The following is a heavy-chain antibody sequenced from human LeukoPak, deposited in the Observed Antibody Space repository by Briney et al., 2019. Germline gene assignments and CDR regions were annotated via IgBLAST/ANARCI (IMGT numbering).Heavy chain of an antibody. CDR3: ANSRTARKDFDY. Sequence: PGGSLRLSCAASGFTFSSYSMNWVRQAPGKGLEWVSSISSSSSYIYYADSVKGRFTISRDNAKNSLYLQMSSLRAEDTAVYYCANSRTARKDFDYWGQGTLVTVSS. CDR1: GFTFSSYS. D-gene: IGHD2-15*01. CDR2: ISSSSSYI. J-gene: IGHJ4*02. V-gene: IGHV3-21*01.